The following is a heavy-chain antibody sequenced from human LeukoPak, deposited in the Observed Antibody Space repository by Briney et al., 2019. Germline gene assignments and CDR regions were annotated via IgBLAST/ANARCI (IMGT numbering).Heavy chain of an antibody. Sequence: PGGSLRLSCAASGFTFSSYWMHWVRQAPGKGLVWVSRIKSDGSSTIYADSVKGRFTISRDNAKNTLYLQMNSLRAEDTAVYYCTRVPYLGGQGTLVTVSS. D-gene: IGHD2/OR15-2a*01. V-gene: IGHV3-74*01. CDR3: TRVPYL. J-gene: IGHJ4*02. CDR2: IKSDGSST. CDR1: GFTFSSYW.